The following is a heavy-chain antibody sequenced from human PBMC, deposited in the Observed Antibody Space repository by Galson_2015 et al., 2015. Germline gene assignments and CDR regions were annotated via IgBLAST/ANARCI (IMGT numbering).Heavy chain of an antibody. D-gene: IGHD5-12*01. Sequence: CAISGDSVSSNSAAWNRIRQSPSRGLEWLGRTYYRSKWYNDYAVSVKSRITINPDTSKNQFSLQLNSVTPEDTAVYYCAREEGRWLRLYYFDYWGQGTLVTVSS. J-gene: IGHJ4*02. CDR1: GDSVSSNSAA. CDR2: TYYRSKWYN. V-gene: IGHV6-1*01. CDR3: AREEGRWLRLYYFDY.